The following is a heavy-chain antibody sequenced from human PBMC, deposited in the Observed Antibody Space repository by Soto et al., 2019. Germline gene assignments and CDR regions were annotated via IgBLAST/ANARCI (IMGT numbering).Heavy chain of an antibody. CDR1: GYTFTTYG. CDR3: AREVGHMDV. CDR2: VSPYNGDT. V-gene: IGHV1-18*04. D-gene: IGHD2-2*01. J-gene: IGHJ6*02. Sequence: QVQLVQSGAEVKKPGASVKVSCKASGYTFTTYGINWVRQAPGQGLEWMGWVSPYNGDTTYAQKVQGRVTMTTDTSTTTAYLDLMSLRSDDTAVYYCAREVGHMDVWGQGTTVTVSS.